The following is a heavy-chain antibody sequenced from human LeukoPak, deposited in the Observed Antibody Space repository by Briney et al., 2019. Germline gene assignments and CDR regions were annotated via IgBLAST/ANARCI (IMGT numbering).Heavy chain of an antibody. D-gene: IGHD3-22*01. J-gene: IGHJ3*02. Sequence: PGGSLRLSCAASGFTFSSYAMSWVRQAPGKGLEWVSAISGSGGSTYYADSVKGRFTISRDNSKNTLYLQMNSLRAEDTAVYYCAKGVMYDSSGYYAIPPDAFDIWGQGTMVTVSS. V-gene: IGHV3-23*01. CDR2: ISGSGGST. CDR1: GFTFSSYA. CDR3: AKGVMYDSSGYYAIPPDAFDI.